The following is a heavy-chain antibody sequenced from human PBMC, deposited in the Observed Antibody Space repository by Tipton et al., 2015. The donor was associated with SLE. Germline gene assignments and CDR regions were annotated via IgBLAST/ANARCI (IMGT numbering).Heavy chain of an antibody. CDR2: MYNSGT. Sequence: LRLSCTVSGDSISSGGYSWGWIRQHPGKGLEWIGYMYNSGTYYNQSLKSRVTVTDDTSKNQFYLTLRSVTAADTAVFYCAKGSGWYKDWGRGILVTVSS. D-gene: IGHD6-19*01. CDR1: GDSISSGGYS. J-gene: IGHJ4*02. V-gene: IGHV4-31*02. CDR3: AKGSGWYKD.